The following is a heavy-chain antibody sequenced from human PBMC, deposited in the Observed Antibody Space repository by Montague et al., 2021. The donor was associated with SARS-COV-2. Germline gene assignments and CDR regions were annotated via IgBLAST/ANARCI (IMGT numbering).Heavy chain of an antibody. J-gene: IGHJ1*01. CDR3: ARHVSGSLTHFHH. Sequence: SETLSLTCTVSGGSLSSYYWSWIWQPPGKGLEWIGYIYYSWSTNYNPSLKSRVTISVDTSKNQFSLNLSSVAAADTAVYYCARHVSGSLTHFHHWGQGSLVTVSS. D-gene: IGHD1-26*01. CDR2: IYYSWST. CDR1: GGSLSSYY. V-gene: IGHV4-59*08.